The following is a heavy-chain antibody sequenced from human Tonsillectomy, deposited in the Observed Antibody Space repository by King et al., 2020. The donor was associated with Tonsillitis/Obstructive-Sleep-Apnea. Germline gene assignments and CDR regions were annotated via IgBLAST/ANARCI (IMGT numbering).Heavy chain of an antibody. CDR3: ARDPPYYDFWSGYYGLDY. D-gene: IGHD3-3*01. J-gene: IGHJ4*02. CDR1: GFTLSSYW. CDR2: IKQDGSEK. Sequence: VQLVQSGGGLVQPGGSLRLSCAASGFTLSSYWMSWVRQAPGKGLEWVANIKQDGSEKYYVDSVKGRFTISRDNAKNSLYLQMNSLRAEDTAVYYCARDPPYYDFWSGYYGLDYWGQGTLVTVSS. V-gene: IGHV3-7*03.